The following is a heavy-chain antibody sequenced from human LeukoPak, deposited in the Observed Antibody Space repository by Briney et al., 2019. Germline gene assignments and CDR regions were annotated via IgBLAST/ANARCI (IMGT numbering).Heavy chain of an antibody. J-gene: IGHJ3*02. CDR3: ASPYDYGDHYLDALHI. Sequence: SVKVSCKASGYTFTSYGISWVRQAPGQGLEWMGRIIPLFGTADYAQRYQGRVTISADNSLNTAYLELSSLTSEDTAVYYCASPYDYGDHYLDALHIWGQGTIVTVSS. V-gene: IGHV1-69*06. CDR1: GYTFTSYG. CDR2: IIPLFGTA. D-gene: IGHD4-17*01.